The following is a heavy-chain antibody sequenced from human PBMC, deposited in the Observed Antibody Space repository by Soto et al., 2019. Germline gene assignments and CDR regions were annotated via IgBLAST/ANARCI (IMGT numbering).Heavy chain of an antibody. D-gene: IGHD2-2*01. Sequence: GGSLRLSCAASGFTFSSYAMSWVRQAPGKGLEWVSAISGSGGSTYYADSVKGRFTISRDNSKNTLYLQMNSLRAEDTAVYYCAKDQLYCSSTSCYEAPVDYWGQGTLVTVSS. CDR2: ISGSGGST. V-gene: IGHV3-23*01. CDR1: GFTFSSYA. J-gene: IGHJ4*02. CDR3: AKDQLYCSSTSCYEAPVDY.